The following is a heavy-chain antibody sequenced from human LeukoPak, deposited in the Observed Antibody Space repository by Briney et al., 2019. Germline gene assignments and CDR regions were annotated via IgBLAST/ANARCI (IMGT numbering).Heavy chain of an antibody. V-gene: IGHV1-69*04. CDR2: IIPILGIA. CDR1: GGTFSSYT. CDR3: AREGDFGVVMRAYFDY. D-gene: IGHD3-3*01. J-gene: IGHJ4*02. Sequence: ASVKVSCKASGGTFSSYTISWVRQAPGQGLEWMGRIIPILGIANYAQKFQGRVTITADKSTSTAYMELSSLRSEDTAVYYCAREGDFGVVMRAYFDYWGQGTLVTVSS.